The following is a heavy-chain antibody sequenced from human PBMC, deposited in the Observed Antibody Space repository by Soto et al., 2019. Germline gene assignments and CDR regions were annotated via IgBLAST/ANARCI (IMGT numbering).Heavy chain of an antibody. Sequence: QVQLVQSGAEVKKSGASVKISCKASGYSFTGYYIHWVRQAPGQGFEWMGEISPNSGGTKYAQKFQGRVTMTRDTSITTVYMDLSNLSPDDTAVYYCGKGRSGDVGVFYWGQGTLVTV. V-gene: IGHV1-2*02. D-gene: IGHD1-26*01. CDR2: ISPNSGGT. CDR3: GKGRSGDVGVFY. CDR1: GYSFTGYY. J-gene: IGHJ4*02.